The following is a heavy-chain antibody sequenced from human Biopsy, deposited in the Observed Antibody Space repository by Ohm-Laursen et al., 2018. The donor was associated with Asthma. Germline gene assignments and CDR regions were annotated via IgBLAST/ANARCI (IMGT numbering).Heavy chain of an antibody. CDR3: ARGDSSNWPHYYFDY. CDR1: GFAVSRDY. J-gene: IGHJ4*02. D-gene: IGHD3-22*01. Sequence: SLRLSCAASGFAVSRDYMFWVRQAPGKGLEWVSVIYSGGTSHTADSVRGQFTISRDYSKNTLYLQMHSLRAEDTAVYYCARGDSSNWPHYYFDYWGQGTLATVSS. CDR2: IYSGGTS. V-gene: IGHV3-53*01.